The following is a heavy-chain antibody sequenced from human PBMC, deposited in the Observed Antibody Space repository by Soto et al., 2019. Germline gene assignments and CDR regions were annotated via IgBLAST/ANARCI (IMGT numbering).Heavy chain of an antibody. J-gene: IGHJ4*02. Sequence: SETLSLTCTVSGGSIRGSDYYWSWIRQPPGKGLEWIGNIHYSGSTHYNPSLASRVTLSVDTSKNQLSLKLSSVTAADTAVYYCARTRIEGHSDYWGQGTLVTVSS. CDR1: GGSIRGSDYY. V-gene: IGHV4-30-4*01. CDR2: IHYSGST. CDR3: ARTRIEGHSDY.